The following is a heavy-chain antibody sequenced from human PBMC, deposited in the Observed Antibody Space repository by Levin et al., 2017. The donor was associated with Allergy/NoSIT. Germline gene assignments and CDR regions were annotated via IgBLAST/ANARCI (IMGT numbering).Heavy chain of an antibody. CDR3: AREQGSRPFDY. V-gene: IGHV4-34*01. CDR2: INHSGST. J-gene: IGHJ4*02. CDR1: GGSFSGYY. Sequence: SQTLSLTCAVYGGSFSGYYWSWIRQPPGKGLEWIGEINHSGSTNYNPSLKSRVTISVDTSKNQFSLKLSSVTAADTAVYYCAREQGSRPFDYWGQGTLVTVSS. D-gene: IGHD1/OR15-1a*01.